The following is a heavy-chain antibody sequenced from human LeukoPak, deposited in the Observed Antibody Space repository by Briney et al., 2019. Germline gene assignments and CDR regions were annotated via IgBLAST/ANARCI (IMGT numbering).Heavy chain of an antibody. CDR1: GYSISSGYY. Sequence: SETLFLTCSVSGYSISSGYYWGWIRQPPGKGLEWIGNIYYSGGTFYNPSLKSRVNISFDTSKNHFSLKLTSVTAADTAVYYCTTYGSGLLDYWGQGTLVTVTS. D-gene: IGHD3-10*01. V-gene: IGHV4-38-2*01. CDR2: IYYSGGT. CDR3: TTYGSGLLDY. J-gene: IGHJ4*02.